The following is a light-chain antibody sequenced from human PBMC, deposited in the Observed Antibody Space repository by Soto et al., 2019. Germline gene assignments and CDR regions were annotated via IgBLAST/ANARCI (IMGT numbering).Light chain of an antibody. J-gene: IGLJ1*01. V-gene: IGLV4-60*03. CDR2: LEGSGSY. Sequence: QLVLTQSSSASASLGSSVKLTCTLSGGHSSYIIAWHQQQPGKAPRYLMKLEGSGSYNKGSGVPDRFSGSSSGADLYLTISNLQSEDEADYYCETWDSNTRVFGTGTKLTVL. CDR1: GGHSSYI. CDR3: ETWDSNTRV.